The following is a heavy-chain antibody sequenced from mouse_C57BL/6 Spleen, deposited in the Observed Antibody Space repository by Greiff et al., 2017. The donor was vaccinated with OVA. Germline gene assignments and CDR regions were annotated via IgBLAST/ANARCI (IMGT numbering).Heavy chain of an antibody. CDR1: GYTFTSYW. D-gene: IGHD4-1*01. V-gene: IGHV1-69*01. Sequence: QVQLQQPGAELVMPGASVKLSCKASGYTFTSYWMHWVKQRPGQGLEWIGEIDPSDSYNNYNQKFKGKFTLNVDKSSSTAYMQLSSLTSEDSAVDYCSRRDYWDGKAIDYWGQGTSVTVSS. CDR3: SRRDYWDGKAIDY. CDR2: IDPSDSYN. J-gene: IGHJ4*01.